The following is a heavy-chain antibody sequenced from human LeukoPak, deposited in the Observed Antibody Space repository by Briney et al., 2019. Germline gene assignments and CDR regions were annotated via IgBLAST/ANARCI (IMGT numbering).Heavy chain of an antibody. D-gene: IGHD5-18*01. CDR1: GYTFTGYY. J-gene: IGHJ4*02. CDR3: ARGYSYRPGRVLHYFDY. CDR2: INPNSGGT. Sequence: GASVKVSCKASGYTFTGYYMHWVRQAPGQGLEWMGWINPNSGGTNYAQKFQGRVTMTRDTSISTAYMELSRLRSDDTAVYYCARGYSYRPGRVLHYFDYWGQGTLVTVSS. V-gene: IGHV1-2*02.